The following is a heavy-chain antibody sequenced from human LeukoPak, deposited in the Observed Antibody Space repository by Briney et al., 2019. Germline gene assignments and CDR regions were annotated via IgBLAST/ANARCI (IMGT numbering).Heavy chain of an antibody. J-gene: IGHJ4*02. D-gene: IGHD1-26*01. CDR1: GYTFTSYD. Sequence: ASVKVSCKASGYTFTSYDINWVRQATGQGLEWMGWMNPNSGNTGYAQKFQGRVTITRNTSISTAYMELSSLRSEDTAVYYCAKNLGWELLGNFDYWGQGTLVTVSS. V-gene: IGHV1-8*03. CDR3: AKNLGWELLGNFDY. CDR2: MNPNSGNT.